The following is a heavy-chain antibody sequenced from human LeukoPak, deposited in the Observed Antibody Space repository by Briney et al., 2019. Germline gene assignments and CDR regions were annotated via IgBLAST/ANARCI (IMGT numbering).Heavy chain of an antibody. D-gene: IGHD6-13*01. CDR2: IYYSGST. V-gene: IGHV4-59*01. Sequence: SETLSLTCTVSGGSISSYYWSWIRQPPGKGLEWIGYIYYSGSTNYNPSLKSRVTISVDTSKNQFSLKLSSVTAYDTALYYCAKDLRKKKAAAGTRYYYYYGMDGLGQGTTVTVSS. CDR1: GGSISSYY. CDR3: AKDLRKKKAAAGTRYYYYYGMDG. J-gene: IGHJ6*02.